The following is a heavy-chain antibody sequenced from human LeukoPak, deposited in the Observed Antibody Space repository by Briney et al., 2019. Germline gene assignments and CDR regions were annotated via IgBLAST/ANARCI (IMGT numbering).Heavy chain of an antibody. J-gene: IGHJ4*02. V-gene: IGHV3-21*01. Sequence: GGSLRLSCAASGFTFSTYVMHWVRQAPGKGLEWVSSISSSSSYIYYADSVKGRFTISRDNAKNSLYLQMNSLRVEDTAVYYCARDERYDFWSGYLYYFDYWGQGTLVTVSS. CDR2: ISSSSSYI. CDR3: ARDERYDFWSGYLYYFDY. D-gene: IGHD3-3*01. CDR1: GFTFSTYV.